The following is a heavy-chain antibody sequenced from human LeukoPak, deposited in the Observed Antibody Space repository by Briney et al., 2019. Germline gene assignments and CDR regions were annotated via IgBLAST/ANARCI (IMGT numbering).Heavy chain of an antibody. Sequence: PGGSLRLSCAASGFSFRSYWMDWVRQTPEKGLEWVANIKQDGIEKYFADSVKGRFAISRDNAKNSLYLQMNNPRAEDTAVYYCAREAMVRGVPDAFDIWGQGTVVTVSS. V-gene: IGHV3-7*01. J-gene: IGHJ3*02. CDR3: AREAMVRGVPDAFDI. CDR1: GFSFRSYW. CDR2: IKQDGIEK. D-gene: IGHD3-10*01.